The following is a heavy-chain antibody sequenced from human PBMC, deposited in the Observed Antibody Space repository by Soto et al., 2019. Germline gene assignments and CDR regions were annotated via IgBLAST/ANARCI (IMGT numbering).Heavy chain of an antibody. V-gene: IGHV1-58*01. J-gene: IGHJ4*02. Sequence: SVKVSCKASGFTFTSSAVQWVRQARGQRLEWIGWIVVGSGNTNYAQKFQERVTITRDMSTSTAYMGLSSLRSEDTAVYYCAAEASYLRGGPPDYWGQGTLVTVSS. CDR1: GFTFTSSA. D-gene: IGHD3-10*02. CDR3: AAEASYLRGGPPDY. CDR2: IVVGSGNT.